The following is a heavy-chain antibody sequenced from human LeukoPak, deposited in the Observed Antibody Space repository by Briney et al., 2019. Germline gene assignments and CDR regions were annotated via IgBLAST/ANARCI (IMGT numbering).Heavy chain of an antibody. CDR3: ASASGVYDYVWGSYRYLDY. V-gene: IGHV3-21*01. Sequence: GSLRLSCAASGFTFSSYSMNWVRQAPGKGLEWVSSISSSSSYIYYADSVKGRFTISRDNAKNSLYLQMNSLRAEDTAVYYCASASGVYDYVWGSYRYLDYWGQGTLVTVSS. CDR2: ISSSSSYI. CDR1: GFTFSSYS. D-gene: IGHD3-16*02. J-gene: IGHJ4*02.